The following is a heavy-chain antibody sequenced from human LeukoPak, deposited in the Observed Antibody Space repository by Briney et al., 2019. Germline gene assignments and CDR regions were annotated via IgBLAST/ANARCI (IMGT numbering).Heavy chain of an antibody. CDR1: GFTFSNYA. V-gene: IGHV3-23*01. D-gene: IGHD4-17*01. J-gene: IGHJ1*01. Sequence: GGSLRLSCAASGFTFSNYAMSWVRQAPGKGLEWVSSITDSGVSTYYADSVKGRFSICRDNYKNTLYLQMSSLRAEDTAVYYCARDPNGNYVGAFDFQRWGQGTLVTVSS. CDR3: ARDPNGNYVGAFDFQR. CDR2: ITDSGVST.